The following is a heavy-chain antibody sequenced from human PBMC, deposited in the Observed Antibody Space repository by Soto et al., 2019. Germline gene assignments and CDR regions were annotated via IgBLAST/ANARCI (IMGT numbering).Heavy chain of an antibody. CDR3: ARDTSGSYLPGWFDP. CDR2: ISYDGSNK. J-gene: IGHJ5*02. D-gene: IGHD1-26*01. CDR1: GFTFSSYA. Sequence: QVQLVESGGGVVQPGRSLRLSCAASGFTFSSYAMHWVRQAPGKGLEWVAVISYDGSNKYYADSVKGRFTISRDNSKNTLYLQMNSLRAEDTAVYYCARDTSGSYLPGWFDPWGQGTLVTVSS. V-gene: IGHV3-30-3*01.